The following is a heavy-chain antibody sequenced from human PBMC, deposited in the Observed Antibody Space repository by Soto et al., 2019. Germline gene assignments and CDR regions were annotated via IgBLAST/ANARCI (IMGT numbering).Heavy chain of an antibody. CDR2: MNPNSGNT. CDR1: GYTFTTYG. Sequence: ASVKVSCKASGYTFTTYGITWVRQATGQGLEWMGWMNPNSGNTGYAQKFQGRVTMTRNTSISTAYMELSSLRSEDTAVYYCARVRYCSGGSCFPVYYYYMDVWGKGTTVTVSS. V-gene: IGHV1-8*02. D-gene: IGHD2-15*01. CDR3: ARVRYCSGGSCFPVYYYYMDV. J-gene: IGHJ6*03.